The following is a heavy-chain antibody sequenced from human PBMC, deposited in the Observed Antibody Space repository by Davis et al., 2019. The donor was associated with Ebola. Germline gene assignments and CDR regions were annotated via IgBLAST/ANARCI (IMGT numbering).Heavy chain of an antibody. Sequence: AASVKVSCKASAYTFTGYYMHWVRQAPGQGLEWMGWINPNSGGTNYAQKFQGRVTMTRDTSISTAYMELSRLRSDDTAVYYCARVSGDYTTFDYWGQGTLVTVSS. CDR3: ARVSGDYTTFDY. CDR1: AYTFTGYY. V-gene: IGHV1-2*02. J-gene: IGHJ4*02. D-gene: IGHD4-17*01. CDR2: INPNSGGT.